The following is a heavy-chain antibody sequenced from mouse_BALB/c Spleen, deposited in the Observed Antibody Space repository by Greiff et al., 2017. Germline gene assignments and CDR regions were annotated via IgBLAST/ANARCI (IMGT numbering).Heavy chain of an antibody. J-gene: IGHJ4*01. CDR2: ISSGSSTI. Sequence: EVKLMESGGGLVQPGGSRKLSCAASGFTFSSFGMHWVRQAPEKGLEWVAYISSGSSTIYYADTVKGRFTISRDNPKNTLFLQMTSLRSEDTAMYYCARYGSSHYAMDYWGQGTSVTVSS. CDR3: ARYGSSHYAMDY. V-gene: IGHV5-17*02. CDR1: GFTFSSFG. D-gene: IGHD1-1*01.